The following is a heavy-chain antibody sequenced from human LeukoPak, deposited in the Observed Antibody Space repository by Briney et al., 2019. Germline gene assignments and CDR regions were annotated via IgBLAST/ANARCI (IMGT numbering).Heavy chain of an antibody. J-gene: IGHJ6*03. CDR1: GYTFTSYG. CDR2: ISAYNGNT. CDR3: ARSLGYAYCGGDCYGDYYYYMDV. Sequence: GASVKVFCKASGYTFTSYGISWVRQAPGQGLEWMGWISAYNGNTNYAQKFQGRVTITADESTSTAYMELSSLRSEDTAVYYCARSLGYAYCGGDCYGDYYYYMDVWGKGTTVTISS. D-gene: IGHD2-21*02. V-gene: IGHV1-18*01.